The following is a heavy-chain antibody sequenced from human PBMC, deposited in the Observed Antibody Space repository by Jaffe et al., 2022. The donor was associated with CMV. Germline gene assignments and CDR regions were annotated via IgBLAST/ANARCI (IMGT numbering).Heavy chain of an antibody. CDR3: ASSYCGGDCYLPRDLYFDY. CDR1: GFTFSSYS. D-gene: IGHD2-21*02. Sequence: EVQLVESGGGLVKPGGSLRLSCAASGFTFSSYSMNWVRQAPGKGLEWVSSISSSSSYIYYADSVKGRFTISRDNAKNSLYLQMNSLRAEDTAVYYCASSYCGGDCYLPRDLYFDYWGQGTLVTVSS. V-gene: IGHV3-21*01. CDR2: ISSSSSYI. J-gene: IGHJ4*02.